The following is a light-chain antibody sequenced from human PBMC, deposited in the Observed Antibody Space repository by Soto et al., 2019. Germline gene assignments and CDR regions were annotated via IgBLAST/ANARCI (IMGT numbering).Light chain of an antibody. Sequence: QSVLTRPPSASGSPGQSVTISCSGTDRDVGKYNYVSWYQQHPGTAPKVLIYEVRKRPSGVPDRFSASKTGNTASLTVSGLQDDDEADYYCSSYAGDNTYVFGSGTKVTVL. V-gene: IGLV2-8*01. CDR2: EVR. CDR1: DRDVGKYNY. CDR3: SSYAGDNTYV. J-gene: IGLJ1*01.